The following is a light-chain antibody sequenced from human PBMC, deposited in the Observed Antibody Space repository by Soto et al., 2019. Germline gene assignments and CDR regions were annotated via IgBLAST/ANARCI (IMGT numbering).Light chain of an antibody. CDR2: GNN. CDR1: RSNIGAGHD. J-gene: IGLJ2*01. V-gene: IGLV1-40*01. CDR3: QSYDSSLSGSV. Sequence: QSVLTQPHSVSGAPGQRVTISCTGSRSNIGAGHDVHWYQQLPGTAPKLLIYGNNNRPSGVPDRFSGSKSGTSASLAITGLQAEDEADYYCQSYDSSLSGSVFGGGTKLTVL.